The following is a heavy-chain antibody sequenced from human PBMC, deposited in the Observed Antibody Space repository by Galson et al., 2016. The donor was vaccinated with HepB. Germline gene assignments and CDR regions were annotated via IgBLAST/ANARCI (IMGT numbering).Heavy chain of an antibody. CDR2: IWFDGTKK. CDR3: ASQDTVVVALYAGGMDV. J-gene: IGHJ6*02. V-gene: IGHV3-33*01. CDR1: GFTFSSSV. D-gene: IGHD2-2*01. Sequence: SLRLSCAASGFTFSSSVMHWVRQAPGKGLEWVALIWFDGTKKHYADYVKGRFTISRDNSKNTLYLQMNSLRAEDTAVYYCASQDTVVVALYAGGMDVWGQGTTVTVSS.